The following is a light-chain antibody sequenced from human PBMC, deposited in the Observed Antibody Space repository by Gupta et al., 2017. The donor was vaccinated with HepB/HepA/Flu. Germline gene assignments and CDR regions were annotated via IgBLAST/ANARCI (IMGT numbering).Light chain of an antibody. CDR3: QQYNTRSYT. V-gene: IGKV1-5*03. CDR1: QSINIW. CDR2: KAS. J-gene: IGKJ2*01. Sequence: DIQMTQSPSTLSASIGDRVTITCRASQSINIWLAWYQQKSGEAPKLLIYKASSLESGVPSRFSGSGSGTEFTLTISSLQPDDFATYYCQQYNTRSYTFGQGTKLEVK.